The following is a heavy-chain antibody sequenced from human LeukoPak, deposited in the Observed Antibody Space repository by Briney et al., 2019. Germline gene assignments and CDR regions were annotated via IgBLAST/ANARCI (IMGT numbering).Heavy chain of an antibody. CDR2: ISSSSSTI. V-gene: IGHV3-48*02. Sequence: GGSLRLSCAASGFTFSSYSMNWVRQAPGKGLEWVSYISSSSSTIYYADSVKGRFTISRDNAKNSLYLQMNSLRDEDTAVYYRARDWVDSKAYCGGDCYSDYYYGMDVWGQGTTVTVSS. D-gene: IGHD2-21*02. J-gene: IGHJ6*02. CDR3: ARDWVDSKAYCGGDCYSDYYYGMDV. CDR1: GFTFSSYS.